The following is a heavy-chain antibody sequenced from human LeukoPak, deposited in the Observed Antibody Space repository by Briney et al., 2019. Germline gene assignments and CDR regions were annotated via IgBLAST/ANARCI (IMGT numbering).Heavy chain of an antibody. CDR2: ISGSGGST. D-gene: IGHD3-22*01. V-gene: IGHV3-23*01. CDR1: GFTFSSYS. Sequence: GGSLRLSCAASGFTFSSYSMNWVRQAPGKGLEWVSAISGSGGSTYYADSVKGRFTISRDNSKNTLYLQMNSLRAEDTAVYYCAKDGSSEYYYDSSGYTAFDIWGQGTMVTVSS. CDR3: AKDGSSEYYYDSSGYTAFDI. J-gene: IGHJ3*02.